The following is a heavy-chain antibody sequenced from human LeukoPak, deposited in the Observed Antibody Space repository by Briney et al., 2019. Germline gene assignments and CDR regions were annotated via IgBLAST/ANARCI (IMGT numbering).Heavy chain of an antibody. CDR2: IYYSEST. V-gene: IGHV4-59*01. CDR3: ARADKIYGVNAFDI. Sequence: SETLSLTCTVSGGSISSYYWSWIRAPPGKGLEWIGYIYYSESTNYNPSLKSRVPISVDTSKNQFSLKLSSVTAADTAVYYCARADKIYGVNAFDIWGQGTMVTVSS. J-gene: IGHJ3*02. D-gene: IGHD3-3*01. CDR1: GGSISSYY.